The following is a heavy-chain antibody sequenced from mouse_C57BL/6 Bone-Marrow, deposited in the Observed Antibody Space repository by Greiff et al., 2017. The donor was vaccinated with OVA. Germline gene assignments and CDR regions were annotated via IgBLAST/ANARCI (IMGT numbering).Heavy chain of an antibody. J-gene: IGHJ1*03. CDR1: GYTFTSYW. Sequence: QVQLQQPGAELVKPGASVKLSCKASGYTFTSYWMHWVKQRPGRGLEWIGRIDPNSGGTKYNEKFKSKATLTVDKPSSTAYMQLSRLTSEDSAVYYCARDGILYSNHWYFDVWGTGTTVTVSS. CDR3: ARDGILYSNHWYFDV. V-gene: IGHV1-72*01. D-gene: IGHD2-5*01. CDR2: IDPNSGGT.